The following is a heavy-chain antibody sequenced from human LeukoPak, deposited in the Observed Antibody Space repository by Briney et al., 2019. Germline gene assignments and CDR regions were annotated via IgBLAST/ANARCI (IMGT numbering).Heavy chain of an antibody. CDR1: GGSFSGYY. Sequence: SETLSLTCAVYGGSFSGYYWSWIRQPPGKGLEWIGEINHSGSTNYNPSLKSRVTISVDTSKNQFSLKLSSVTAADTAVYYCARHPRPPHCSSTSCYYRRVYYFDYWGQGTLVTVSS. D-gene: IGHD2-2*01. CDR2: INHSGST. V-gene: IGHV4-34*01. CDR3: ARHPRPPHCSSTSCYYRRVYYFDY. J-gene: IGHJ4*02.